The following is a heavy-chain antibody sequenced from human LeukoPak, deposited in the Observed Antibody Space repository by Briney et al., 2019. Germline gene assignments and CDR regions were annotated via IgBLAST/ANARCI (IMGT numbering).Heavy chain of an antibody. J-gene: IGHJ4*02. Sequence: SETLSLIRIFWFGLFRSRSWLCTRQPAGKGLEWIGQISTSGCTTYNPSLKSRVTMSVDTSKNHFTLKLTSVTAADTAVYSCGRAYWSADRCYPGRYWGQGTLVTVSS. CDR3: GRAYWSADRCYPGRY. CDR2: ISTSGCT. D-gene: IGHD2-15*01. CDR1: FGLFRSRS. V-gene: IGHV4-4*07.